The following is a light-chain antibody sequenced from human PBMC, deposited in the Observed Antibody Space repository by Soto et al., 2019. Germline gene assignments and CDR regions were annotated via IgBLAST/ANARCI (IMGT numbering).Light chain of an antibody. CDR1: QSVSSN. CDR2: GAS. CDR3: QQRSNWIT. V-gene: IGKV3-11*01. J-gene: IGKJ5*01. Sequence: EIVFTQSPGTLSVSPGERASLSCRASQSVSSNLAWYQQKPGQAPRLLIYGASTRATGIPARFSGSGSGTDFTLTISSLEPEDFAVYYCQQRSNWITFGQGTRLEIK.